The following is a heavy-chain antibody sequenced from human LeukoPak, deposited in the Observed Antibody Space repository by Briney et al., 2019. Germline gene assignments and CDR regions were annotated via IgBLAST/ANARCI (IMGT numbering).Heavy chain of an antibody. D-gene: IGHD3-3*01. CDR2: IYYSGST. J-gene: IGHJ4*02. V-gene: IGHV4-59*01. CDR1: GGSISSYY. CDR3: ATTGGDFSSGYYPFDY. Sequence: PSETLSLTCTVSGGSISSYYWSWIRQPPGKGLEWIGYIYYSGSTNYNPSLKSRVTISVDTSKNQFSLKLSSVTAADTAVYYCATTGGDFSSGYYPFDYWGQGTLVTVSS.